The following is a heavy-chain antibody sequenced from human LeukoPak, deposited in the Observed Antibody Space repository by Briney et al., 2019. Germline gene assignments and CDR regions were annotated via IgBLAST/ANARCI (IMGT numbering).Heavy chain of an antibody. D-gene: IGHD3-3*01. CDR2: ISDGGGGT. J-gene: IGHJ4*02. V-gene: IGHV3-23*01. CDR1: GFTFSSYG. CDR3: TSGWDDFWSGLPRHFDY. Sequence: SGGSLRLSCAASGFTFSSYGMSWVRQAPGKGLEWVSTISDGGGGTYYADSVKGRFSISRDNSKNTLYLQMNSLKTEDTAVYYCTSGWDDFWSGLPRHFDYWGQGTLVTVSS.